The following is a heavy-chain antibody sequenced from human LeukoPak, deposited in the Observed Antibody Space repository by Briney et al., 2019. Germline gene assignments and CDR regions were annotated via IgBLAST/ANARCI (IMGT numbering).Heavy chain of an antibody. Sequence: SETLSLTCAVSGYSIRSGYHWGWIRQPPGKGLEWMGIIYHSGNTFYNPSLKSRVTISVDTSKNQFFLNLTSVAAADTAVYYCARVDYGDDSPFDSWGQRTLVTVSS. V-gene: IGHV4-38-2*01. D-gene: IGHD4-17*01. CDR2: IYHSGNT. CDR1: GYSIRSGYH. CDR3: ARVDYGDDSPFDS. J-gene: IGHJ4*02.